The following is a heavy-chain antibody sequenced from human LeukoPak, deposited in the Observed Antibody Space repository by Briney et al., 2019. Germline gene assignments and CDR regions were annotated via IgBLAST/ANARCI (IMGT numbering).Heavy chain of an antibody. D-gene: IGHD2-15*01. V-gene: IGHV3-53*01. J-gene: IGHJ5*02. CDR2: ISNGKT. Sequence: ETLSLTCTVSGGSISSSSYYWGWIRQPPGKGLEWVSAISNGKTYYADSVRGRFTISRDDSKNTVYLQMNSLRDEDTALYYCVREAGYCAPVCLKTNWFDPWGQGTLVTVSS. CDR3: VREAGYCAPVCLKTNWFDP. CDR1: GGSISSSSYY.